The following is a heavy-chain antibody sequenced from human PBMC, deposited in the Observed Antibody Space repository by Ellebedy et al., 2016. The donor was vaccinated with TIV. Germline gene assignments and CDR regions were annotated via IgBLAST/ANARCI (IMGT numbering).Heavy chain of an antibody. CDR2: ISSSSTNI. CDR1: GFTFSSYP. D-gene: IGHD6-6*01. Sequence: GESLKISCAASGFTFSSYPMSWVRQAPGKGLEWVSYISSSSTNINYADSVKGRFTISRDNAKNSLYLQMSSLRDEDTAVYYCARVGSSSPLMYYSGVDVWGQGTTVTVSS. CDR3: ARVGSSSPLMYYSGVDV. J-gene: IGHJ6*02. V-gene: IGHV3-48*02.